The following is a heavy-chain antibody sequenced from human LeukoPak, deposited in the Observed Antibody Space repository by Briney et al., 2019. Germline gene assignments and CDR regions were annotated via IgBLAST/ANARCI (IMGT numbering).Heavy chain of an antibody. CDR1: GGTFSSYA. D-gene: IGHD3-9*01. CDR2: IIPIFGTA. Sequence: GASVKVSCKASGGTFSSYAISWVRQAPGQGLEWMGGIIPIFGTANYAQKFQGRVTITTDESTSTAYMELSSLRSEDTAVYYCARGGSYYDILTGYYIWGQGTLVTVSS. J-gene: IGHJ4*02. CDR3: ARGGSYYDILTGYYI. V-gene: IGHV1-69*05.